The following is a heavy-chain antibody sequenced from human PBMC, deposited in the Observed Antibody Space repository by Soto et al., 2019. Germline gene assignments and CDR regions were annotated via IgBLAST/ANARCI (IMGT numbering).Heavy chain of an antibody. Sequence: SETLSLTCAVYGGSFSGYYWSWIRQPPGKGLEWIGEINHSGSTNYNPSLKSRVTISVDTSKNQFSLKLSSVTAADTAVYYCARGPEVPGYCSGGSCYLYYYYYMDVWGKGTTVTVSS. D-gene: IGHD2-15*01. V-gene: IGHV4-34*01. CDR3: ARGPEVPGYCSGGSCYLYYYYYMDV. CDR2: INHSGST. J-gene: IGHJ6*03. CDR1: GGSFSGYY.